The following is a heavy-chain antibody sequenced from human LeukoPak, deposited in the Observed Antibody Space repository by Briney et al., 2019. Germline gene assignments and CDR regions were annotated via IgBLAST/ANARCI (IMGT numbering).Heavy chain of an antibody. Sequence: PGGSLRLSCAASGFTFSSYWMHWVRQAPGKGRVWVSRINSDGSSTSYADSVKGRFTISRDNAKNTLYLQMNSLRAEDTAVYYCARDSMVRGVIRQYYYGMDVWGKGTTVTVSS. CDR1: GFTFSSYW. D-gene: IGHD3-10*01. J-gene: IGHJ6*04. V-gene: IGHV3-74*01. CDR2: INSDGSST. CDR3: ARDSMVRGVIRQYYYGMDV.